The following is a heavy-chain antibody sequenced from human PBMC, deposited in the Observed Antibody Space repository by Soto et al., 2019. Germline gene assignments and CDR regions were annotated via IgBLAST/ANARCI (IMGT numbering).Heavy chain of an antibody. Sequence: SVKVSCKASGGTFSSYAISWVLQSPLQWLDWTGGIIPIFGTANYAQKFQGRVTITADESTSTAYMELSSLRSEDTAVYYCARGSPWELHTLASCEYFQHWGQGTLVTVSS. J-gene: IGHJ1*01. CDR1: GGTFSSYA. D-gene: IGHD1-26*01. V-gene: IGHV1-69*13. CDR2: IIPIFGTA. CDR3: ARGSPWELHTLASCEYFQH.